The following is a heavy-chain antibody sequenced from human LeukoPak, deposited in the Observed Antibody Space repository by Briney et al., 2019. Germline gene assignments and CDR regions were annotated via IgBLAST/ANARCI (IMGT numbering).Heavy chain of an antibody. J-gene: IGHJ6*03. D-gene: IGHD2-2*01. CDR3: ARFAPAATYYYYYYMDV. Sequence: VASMKVSCRASGYTFTDYFIQWVRQAPGQGPEWMGRINPRNGDTHYPQKFQGRVTMTRDTSISTAYMELSRLRSDDTAVYYCARFAPAATYYYYYYMDVRGKGTTVTVSS. CDR2: INPRNGDT. V-gene: IGHV1-2*06. CDR1: GYTFTDYF.